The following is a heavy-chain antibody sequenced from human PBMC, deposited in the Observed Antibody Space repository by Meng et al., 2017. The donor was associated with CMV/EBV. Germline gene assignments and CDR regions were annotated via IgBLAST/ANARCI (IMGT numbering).Heavy chain of an antibody. CDR1: GFTFDDYA. CDR3: AKDLHRSTSCYNCYYYYGMDV. CDR2: ISWNSGSI. D-gene: IGHD2-2*02. J-gene: IGHJ6*02. Sequence: SLKISCAASGFTFDDYAMHWVRQAPGKGLEWVSGISWNSGSIVYADSVKGRFTISRDNAKNSLYLQMNSLRAEDTALYYCAKDLHRSTSCYNCYYYYGMDVWGQGTTVTVSS. V-gene: IGHV3-9*01.